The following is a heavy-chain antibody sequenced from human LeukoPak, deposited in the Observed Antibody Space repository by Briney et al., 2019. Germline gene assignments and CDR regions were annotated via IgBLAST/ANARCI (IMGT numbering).Heavy chain of an antibody. V-gene: IGHV4-59*01. J-gene: IGHJ4*02. CDR2: IYYSGST. D-gene: IGHD1-26*01. CDR1: GGSISSYY. CDR3: ARLIGSHSFDY. Sequence: SETLSLTCTVSGGSISSYYWSWIRQPPGKGLEWIGYIYYSGSTNYNPSLKSRVTISVDTSKNQFSLKLSSVTAADTAVYYCARLIGSHSFDYWGQGTLVSVTS.